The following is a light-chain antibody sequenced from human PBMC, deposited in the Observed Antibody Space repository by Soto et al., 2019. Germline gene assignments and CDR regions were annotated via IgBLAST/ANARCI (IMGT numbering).Light chain of an antibody. CDR1: KSISTY. V-gene: IGKV1-39*01. CDR3: QQSYSTPHP. Sequence: DIRMTQSPSSLSASVGDRVTITCRASKSISTYLNWYQQKPGKAPKLLIYAASTMQSGVPSRFSGGGSGTAFTLTIGSLQPEDFSSYYCQQSYSTPHPLGQGTKLEIK. J-gene: IGKJ2*01. CDR2: AAS.